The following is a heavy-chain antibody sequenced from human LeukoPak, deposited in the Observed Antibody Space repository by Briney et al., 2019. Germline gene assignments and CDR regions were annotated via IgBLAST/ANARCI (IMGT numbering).Heavy chain of an antibody. CDR3: ARAKITIFGVVIISYYFDY. D-gene: IGHD3-3*01. V-gene: IGHV3-20*04. CDR2: INWNGGST. J-gene: IGHJ4*02. Sequence: PGGSLRLSCAASGFTFDDYGMSRVRQAPGKGLEWVSGINWNGGSTGYADSVKGRFTTSRDNAKNSLYLQMNSLRAEDTALYYCARAKITIFGVVIISYYFDYWGQGTLVTVSS. CDR1: GFTFDDYG.